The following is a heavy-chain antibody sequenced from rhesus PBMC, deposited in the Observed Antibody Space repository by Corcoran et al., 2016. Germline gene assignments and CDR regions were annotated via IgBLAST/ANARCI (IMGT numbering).Heavy chain of an antibody. Sequence: QVQLQESGPGLVKPSETLSLTCAVSGDSIRSGYYWGWIRQPRGKGLEWIWHIRSGGGNNLNPSHKSRDTLSEETSKNQVSLKLRSVTAADTAVYYCARRGYHSSPDSWGQGVLVTVSS. CDR3: ARRGYHSSPDS. D-gene: IGHD6-13*01. J-gene: IGHJ4*01. CDR1: GDSIRSGYY. V-gene: IGHV4S14*01. CDR2: IRSGGGN.